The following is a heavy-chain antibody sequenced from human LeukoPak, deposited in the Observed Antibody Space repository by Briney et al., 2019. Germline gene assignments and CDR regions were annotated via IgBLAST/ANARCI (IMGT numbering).Heavy chain of an antibody. D-gene: IGHD2-2*01. CDR1: GFTFSSYG. J-gene: IGHJ4*02. CDR3: VKAPAGVRDIVVVPAKH. CDR2: ISSNGGST. V-gene: IGHV3-64D*06. Sequence: GRSLRLSCAASGFTFSSYGMHWVRQAPGKGLEYVSAISSNGGSTYYADSVKGRFTISRDNSKNTLYLQMSSLRAEDTAVYYCVKAPAGVRDIVVVPAKHWGQGTLVTVSS.